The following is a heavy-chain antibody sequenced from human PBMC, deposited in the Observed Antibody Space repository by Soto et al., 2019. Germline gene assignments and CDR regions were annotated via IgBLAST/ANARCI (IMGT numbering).Heavy chain of an antibody. J-gene: IGHJ4*02. CDR2: ISSSSSYT. V-gene: IGHV3-11*06. Sequence: QVQLVESGGGLVKPGGSLRLSCAASGFTFSDYYMSWIRQAPGKGLEWVSYISSSSSYTNYADSVKGQFTISRDNAKNSLYLQMNSLRAEDTAVYYCARDQRSEDGSGSYSTYWGQGTLVTVSS. D-gene: IGHD3-10*01. CDR3: ARDQRSEDGSGSYSTY. CDR1: GFTFSDYY.